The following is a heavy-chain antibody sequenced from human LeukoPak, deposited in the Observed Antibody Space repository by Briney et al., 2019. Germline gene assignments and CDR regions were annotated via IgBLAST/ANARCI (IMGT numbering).Heavy chain of an antibody. Sequence: PGGSLRLSCAVSGFTFSTYAMSWFRQAPGKGLEWVGFIRNKPYGETTEYAASVKGRFTISRDDSKSIVYLQMNSLKTEDTAVYYCTRGDLEQSGYYCWAHWGQGSLVTVSS. D-gene: IGHD3-22*01. CDR1: GFTFSTYA. CDR2: IRNKPYGETT. J-gene: IGHJ1*01. CDR3: TRGDLEQSGYYCWAH. V-gene: IGHV3-49*03.